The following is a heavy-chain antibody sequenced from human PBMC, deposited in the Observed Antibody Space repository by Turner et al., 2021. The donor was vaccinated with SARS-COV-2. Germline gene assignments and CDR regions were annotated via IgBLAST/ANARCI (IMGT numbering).Heavy chain of an antibody. CDR1: GFTFSSYA. D-gene: IGHD1-1*01. CDR3: ARDQEGWKFDY. Sequence: QVQLVEYGGGVVQAGRSLRLSCAASGFTFSSYAMHWVRQAPGKGLEWVAVISYDGSNKFYADSVKGRFTISRDNSKNTLYLQMNSLRAEDTAVYYCARDQEGWKFDYWGQGTLVTVSS. V-gene: IGHV3-30*04. J-gene: IGHJ4*02. CDR2: ISYDGSNK.